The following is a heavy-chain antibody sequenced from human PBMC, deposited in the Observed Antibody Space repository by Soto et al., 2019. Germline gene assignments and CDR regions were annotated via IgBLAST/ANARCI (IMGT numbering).Heavy chain of an antibody. V-gene: IGHV3-23*01. CDR1: GFAFGDHA. D-gene: IGHD2-8*02. J-gene: IGHJ4*02. CDR2: ISGDGGTT. CDR3: GRDVAYCNGGVCYYGCSGL. Sequence: EVQLLGSGGGWVQPGGSLRLSCAAYGFAFGDHAMNWVRQAPGTGLEWISLISGDGGTTFFADSVKGRVTISRDTLDSTVFLEMKKLSPDDTAVYYGGRDVAYCNGGVCYYGCSGLWGRGSLVTVSS.